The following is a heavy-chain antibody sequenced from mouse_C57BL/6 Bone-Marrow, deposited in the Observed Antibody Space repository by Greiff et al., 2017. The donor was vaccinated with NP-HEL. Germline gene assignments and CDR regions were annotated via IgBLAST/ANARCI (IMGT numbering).Heavy chain of an antibody. CDR3: ARVRWLLPAMDY. D-gene: IGHD2-3*01. CDR1: GFTFSDYY. J-gene: IGHJ4*01. Sequence: EVKLVESEGGLVQPGSSMKLSCTASGFTFSDYYMAWVRQVPEKGLEWVANINYDGSSTYYLDSLKSRFIISRDNAKNILYLQMSSLKSEDTATYYCARVRWLLPAMDYWGQGTSVTVSS. V-gene: IGHV5-16*01. CDR2: INYDGSST.